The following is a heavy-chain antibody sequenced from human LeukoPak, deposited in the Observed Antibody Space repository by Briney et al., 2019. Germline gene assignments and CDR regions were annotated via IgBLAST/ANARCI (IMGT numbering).Heavy chain of an antibody. Sequence: GGSLRLSCAASGFTFRSYWMTWVRQAPGKGLEWVANIKQDGSEKYYVDSVKGRFTISKDNAKNSLYLQMNSLRAEDTAAYYCARDRWFGESDGFDIWGQGTMVTVSS. J-gene: IGHJ3*02. CDR3: ARDRWFGESDGFDI. CDR1: GFTFRSYW. V-gene: IGHV3-7*01. CDR2: IKQDGSEK. D-gene: IGHD3-10*01.